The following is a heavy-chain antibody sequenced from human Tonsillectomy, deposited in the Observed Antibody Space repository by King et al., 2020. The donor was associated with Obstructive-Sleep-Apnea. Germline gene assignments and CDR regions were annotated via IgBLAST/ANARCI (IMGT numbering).Heavy chain of an antibody. Sequence: VQLVESGGGLVQPGGSLRLSCAASGFTFSSYWMSWVRQAPGKGLEWLANLKEDGSEKYYVDSVKGRFTISRDNAKNSLYLQMSSLRADDTAVYYCARAVASNWFDPWGQGTLVTVSS. CDR3: ARAVASNWFDP. V-gene: IGHV3-7*01. CDR2: LKEDGSEK. CDR1: GFTFSSYW. J-gene: IGHJ5*02.